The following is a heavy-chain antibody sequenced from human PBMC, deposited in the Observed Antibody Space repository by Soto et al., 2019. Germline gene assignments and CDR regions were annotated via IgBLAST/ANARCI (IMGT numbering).Heavy chain of an antibody. Sequence: QVQLQESGPGLVKPSGTLSLTCAVSGGSISSSNWWSWVRQPPGKGLEWIGEMYHSATTNHNPSLKSRVTISVDKSKNQFSLKLSSVTAADTAVYYCARAHCSGGSCYSVQHWFDPWGQGTLVTVSS. J-gene: IGHJ5*02. CDR2: MYHSATT. V-gene: IGHV4-4*02. D-gene: IGHD2-15*01. CDR1: GGSISSSNW. CDR3: ARAHCSGGSCYSVQHWFDP.